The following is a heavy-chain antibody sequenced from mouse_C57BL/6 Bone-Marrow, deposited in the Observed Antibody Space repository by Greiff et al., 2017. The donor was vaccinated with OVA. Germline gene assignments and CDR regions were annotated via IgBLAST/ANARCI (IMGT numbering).Heavy chain of an antibody. V-gene: IGHV10-1*01. CDR2: IRSKSNNYAT. Sequence: EVKLVESGGGLVQPKGSLKLSCAASGFSFNTYAMNWVRQAPGQGLEWVARIRSKSNNYATYYADSVKDRFTISRDDSESMLYLQMNNLKTEDTAMYYCVRLDGYYWFAYWGQGTLVTVSA. J-gene: IGHJ3*01. CDR3: VRLDGYYWFAY. CDR1: GFSFNTYA. D-gene: IGHD2-3*01.